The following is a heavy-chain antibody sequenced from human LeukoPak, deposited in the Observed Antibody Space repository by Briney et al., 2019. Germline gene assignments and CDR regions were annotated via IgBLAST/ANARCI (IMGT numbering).Heavy chain of an antibody. D-gene: IGHD3-10*01. V-gene: IGHV3-23*01. CDR1: GFTFSSYA. J-gene: IGHJ4*02. CDR3: AKDFLKSISLIRGIRSWVGYFDY. Sequence: PGGSLRLSCAASGFTFSSYAMSWVRQAPGKGLERVSAISGSGGSTYYADSVKGRFTISRDNSKNTLYLQMNSLRAEDTAVYYCAKDFLKSISLIRGIRSWVGYFDYWGQGTLVTVSS. CDR2: ISGSGGST.